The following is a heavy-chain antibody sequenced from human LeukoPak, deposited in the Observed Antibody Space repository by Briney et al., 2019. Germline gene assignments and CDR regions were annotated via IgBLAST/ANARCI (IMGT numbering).Heavy chain of an antibody. CDR2: ISAYNGNT. CDR3: ARDADCGGDCSLGY. D-gene: IGHD2-21*01. J-gene: IGHJ4*02. CDR1: GYTFTSYG. Sequence: GASVKVSCKASGYTFTSYGISWVRQAPGQGLEWMGWISAYNGNTNYAQKLQGRVTMTTDTSTSTAYMELRSLRSDDTAVYYCARDADCGGDCSLGYWGQGTLVTVSS. V-gene: IGHV1-18*01.